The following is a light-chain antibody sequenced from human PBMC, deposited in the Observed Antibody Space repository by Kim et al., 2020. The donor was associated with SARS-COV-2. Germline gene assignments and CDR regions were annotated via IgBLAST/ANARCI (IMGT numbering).Light chain of an antibody. CDR1: QSVLDTSNNQIY. V-gene: IGKV4-1*01. J-gene: IGKJ2*01. Sequence: IAVIQSPDSLAVSLGERATINCRSSQSVLDTSNNQIYLAWYQQKPGQPPKLLISWASIRESGVPDRISGSGSGTDFTLTISSLQAEDVALYCCQQYYSSPFDVGQGTKLEI. CDR2: WAS. CDR3: QQYYSSPFD.